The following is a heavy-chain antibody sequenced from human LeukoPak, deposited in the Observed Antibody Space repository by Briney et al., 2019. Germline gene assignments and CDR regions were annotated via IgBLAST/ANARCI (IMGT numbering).Heavy chain of an antibody. D-gene: IGHD6-13*01. Sequence: SETLSLTCTVSGGSISSYYWSWVRQPPGKGLEWIGYIYYSGSTNYNPSLKSRVTMSVDTSKNQFSLKLSSVTAADTAVYYCASIGYSSSWYYFDYWGQGTLVTVSS. J-gene: IGHJ4*02. CDR1: GGSISSYY. CDR3: ASIGYSSSWYYFDY. CDR2: IYYSGST. V-gene: IGHV4-59*01.